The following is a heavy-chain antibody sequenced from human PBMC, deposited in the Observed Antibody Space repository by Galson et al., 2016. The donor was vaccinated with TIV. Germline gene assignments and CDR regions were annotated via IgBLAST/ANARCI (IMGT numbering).Heavy chain of an antibody. CDR1: GFTFSNAW. V-gene: IGHV3-15*01. D-gene: IGHD4/OR15-4a*01. Sequence: SLRLSCAASGFTFSNAWMTWVRQAPGRGLEWVGRIKSKSDGATTAYAAPVKGRFSISRDDSKDTVYLQMNNLKTEDTALYFCTTDLGCCLISRCSLGLDYWGQGTLVTVSS. CDR2: IKSKSDGATT. J-gene: IGHJ4*02. CDR3: TTDLGCCLISRCSLGLDY.